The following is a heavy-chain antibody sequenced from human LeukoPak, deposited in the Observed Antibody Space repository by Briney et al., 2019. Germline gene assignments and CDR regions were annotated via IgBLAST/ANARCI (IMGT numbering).Heavy chain of an antibody. CDR3: ARDRLAVAGLFDY. D-gene: IGHD6-19*01. V-gene: IGHV4-38-2*02. Sequence: SETLSLTCTVSGYSISSGYYWGWIRQPPGKGLEWIGSIYHSGSTYYNPSLKSRVTISVDTSKNQFSLKLSSVTAADTAVYYCARDRLAVAGLFDYWGQGTLVTVSS. J-gene: IGHJ4*02. CDR2: IYHSGST. CDR1: GYSISSGYY.